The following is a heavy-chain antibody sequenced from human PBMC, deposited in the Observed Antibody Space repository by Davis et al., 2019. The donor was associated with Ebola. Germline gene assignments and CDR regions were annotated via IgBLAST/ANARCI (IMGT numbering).Heavy chain of an antibody. D-gene: IGHD1-7*01. J-gene: IGHJ6*02. Sequence: SETLSLTCTVSGGSISSSSYYWGWIRQPPGKGLAWIGSIYYSGSTYYNPSLKSRVTISVDTSKNQFSLKLSSVTAADTAVYYCARQTTYYYYYGMDVWGQGTTVTVSS. CDR3: ARQTTYYYYYGMDV. CDR1: GGSISSSSYY. V-gene: IGHV4-39*01. CDR2: IYYSGST.